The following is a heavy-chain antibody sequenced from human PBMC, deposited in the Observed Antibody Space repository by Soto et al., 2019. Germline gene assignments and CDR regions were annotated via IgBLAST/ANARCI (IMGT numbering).Heavy chain of an antibody. D-gene: IGHD6-6*01. CDR2: ISSSSSYI. J-gene: IGHJ4*02. CDR1: GFTFSSYS. V-gene: IGHV3-21*01. Sequence: EVQLVESGGGLVKPGGSLRLSCAASGFTFSSYSMNWVRQAPGKGLEWVSSISSSSSYIYYADSVKGRFTISRDNAKNSLYLQMNSLRAEDTAVYYCARGFSSSSYFDYWGQGPLVTVSS. CDR3: ARGFSSSSYFDY.